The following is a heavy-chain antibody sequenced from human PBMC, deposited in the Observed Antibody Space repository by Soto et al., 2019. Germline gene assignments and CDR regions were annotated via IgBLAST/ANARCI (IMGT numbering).Heavy chain of an antibody. V-gene: IGHV3-21*01. D-gene: IGHD3-10*01. J-gene: IGHJ4*02. CDR2: ISSSSTYI. CDR1: GFTFGSYG. Sequence: KAGGSLRLSCAASGFTFGSYGMNWVRQAPGKGLEWVSSISSSSTYIYYADSVKGRFTISRDNADNSLFLQLNNLGAEDTAVYYCATDLDSHLAQGVLEFWGKGTLVTVSS. CDR3: ATDLDSHLAQGVLEF.